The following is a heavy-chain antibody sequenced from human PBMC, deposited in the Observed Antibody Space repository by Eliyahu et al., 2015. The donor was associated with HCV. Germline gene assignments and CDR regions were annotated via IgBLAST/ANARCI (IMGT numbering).Heavy chain of an antibody. J-gene: IGHJ4*02. CDR1: GYTFTSYS. CDR2: INAGNGNT. CDR3: VREGGGNFDN. V-gene: IGHV1-3*01. D-gene: IGHD3-16*01. Sequence: QVQIVQSGAEVKKPGASVKVSCKASGYTFTSYSIQWVRQAPGQRLEWMGWINAGNGNTGSSQKFQGRVTITRDTSASTAYMELNSLRAEDTAIYYCVREGGGNFDNWGQGALVTVSS.